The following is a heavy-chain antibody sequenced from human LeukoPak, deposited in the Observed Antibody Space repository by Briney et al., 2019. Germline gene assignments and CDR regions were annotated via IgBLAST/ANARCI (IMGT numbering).Heavy chain of an antibody. D-gene: IGHD1-26*01. Sequence: GGSPRLSCAASGFSVSNNYMTWVRQAPGKGLEWISVIYSDGSTYYADSVKGRFSISRDNSKNTLYLQMNSLRGEDTAVYYCTRCKVGVGLDYLDYWGQGTLVTVSS. V-gene: IGHV3-53*01. CDR1: GFSVSNNY. J-gene: IGHJ4*02. CDR3: TRCKVGVGLDYLDY. CDR2: IYSDGST.